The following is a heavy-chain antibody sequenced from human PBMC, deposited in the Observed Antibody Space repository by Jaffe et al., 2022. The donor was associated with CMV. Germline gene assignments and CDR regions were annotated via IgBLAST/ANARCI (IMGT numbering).Heavy chain of an antibody. D-gene: IGHD6-13*01. CDR1: GFTVSSNY. V-gene: IGHV3-53*01. CDR2: IYSGGST. Sequence: EVQLVESGGGLIQPGGSLRLSCAASGFTVSSNYMSWVRQAPGKGLEWVSVIYSGGSTYYADSVKGRFTISRDNSKNTLYLQMNSLRAEDTAVYYCARDLGPGYSSSWYVEEYYYGMDVWGQGTTVTVSS. J-gene: IGHJ6*02. CDR3: ARDLGPGYSSSWYVEEYYYGMDV.